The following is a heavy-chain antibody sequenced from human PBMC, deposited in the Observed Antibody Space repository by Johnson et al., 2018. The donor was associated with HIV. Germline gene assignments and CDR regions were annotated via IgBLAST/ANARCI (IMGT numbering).Heavy chain of an antibody. CDR1: GFTVSSNY. J-gene: IGHJ3*02. Sequence: VQLVESGGGLIQPGGSLRLSCAASGFTVSSNYMSWVRQAPGKGLEWVPVIFSGGSTYYADSVNGRFTISRDNSKNTLYPQMNSLIAEDPALDYCARDPSGAGAFDIWGQGTMVTVS. CDR2: IFSGGST. CDR3: ARDPSGAGAFDI. V-gene: IGHV3-66*01.